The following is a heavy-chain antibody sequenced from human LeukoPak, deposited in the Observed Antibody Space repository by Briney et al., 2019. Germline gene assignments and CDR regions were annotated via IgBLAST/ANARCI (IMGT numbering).Heavy chain of an antibody. CDR2: ISGSGGST. CDR3: AKDQLYYYDSSGFT. CDR1: GFTFSSYG. Sequence: GGSLRLSCAASGFTFSSYGMSWVRQAPGKGLEWVSAISGSGGSTYYADSVKGRFTISRDNSKNTLYLQMNSLRAEDTAVYYCAKDQLYYYDSSGFTWGQGTMVTVSS. J-gene: IGHJ3*01. V-gene: IGHV3-23*01. D-gene: IGHD3-22*01.